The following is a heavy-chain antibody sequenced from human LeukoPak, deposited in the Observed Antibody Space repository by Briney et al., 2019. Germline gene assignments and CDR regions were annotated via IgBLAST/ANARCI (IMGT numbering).Heavy chain of an antibody. CDR2: ISGGAGNT. D-gene: IGHD3-22*01. Sequence: GGSLRLSCAGSGFTLSSYAMSWVRQAPAKGLEWVSLISGGAGNTYYADSVKDRFTISRDNSKNTLYLQMNSLRAEDTAVYYCARPAGSGYRDYWGQGTLVTVSS. CDR1: GFTLSSYA. J-gene: IGHJ4*02. CDR3: ARPAGSGYRDY. V-gene: IGHV3-23*01.